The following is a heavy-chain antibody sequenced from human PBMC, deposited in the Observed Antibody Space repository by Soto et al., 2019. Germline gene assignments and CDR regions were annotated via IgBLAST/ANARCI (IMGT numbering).Heavy chain of an antibody. J-gene: IGHJ4*02. CDR1: GFTFSDHY. CDR3: VSVSGSYYYDY. V-gene: IGHV3-72*01. CDR2: TRNKANSYTT. D-gene: IGHD3-10*01. Sequence: GGSLRLSCAASGFTFSDHYMDWVRQAPGKGLEWVGRTRNKANSYTTEYAASVKGRFTISRDDSKNSLFLQMNSLKTEDTALYYCVSVSGSYYYDYWGQGTLVTVSS.